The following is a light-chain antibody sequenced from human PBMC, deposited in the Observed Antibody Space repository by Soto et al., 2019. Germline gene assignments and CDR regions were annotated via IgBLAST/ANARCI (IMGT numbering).Light chain of an antibody. CDR2: GAS. CDR3: QQYNKWPLT. Sequence: IVMTQSPATLSVSPGERATLSCRASQSISSKLAWYQQQPGQAPRLLIYGASSRATGIPDRFSASGSGTEFTLTISSLQSEDFAVYYCQQYNKWPLTFGGGTKVDIK. J-gene: IGKJ4*01. CDR1: QSISSK. V-gene: IGKV3D-15*01.